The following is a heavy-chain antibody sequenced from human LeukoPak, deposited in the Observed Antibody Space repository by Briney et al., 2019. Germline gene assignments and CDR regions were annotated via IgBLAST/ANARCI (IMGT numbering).Heavy chain of an antibody. V-gene: IGHV1-24*01. CDR2: FDPEDGET. CDR1: GYTLTELS. J-gene: IGHJ4*02. Sequence: ASVKVSCKVSGYTLTELSMHWVRQAPGKGLEWMGGFDPEDGETIYAQKFQGRVTMTEDTSTDTACMELSSLRSEDTAVYYCANRAYCGGDCYSDYWGQGTLVTVSS. D-gene: IGHD2-21*02. CDR3: ANRAYCGGDCYSDY.